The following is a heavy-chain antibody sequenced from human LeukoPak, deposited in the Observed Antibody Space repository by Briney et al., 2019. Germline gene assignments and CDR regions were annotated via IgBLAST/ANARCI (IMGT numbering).Heavy chain of an antibody. D-gene: IGHD5-12*01. Sequence: GGSLRLSCAASGFTFSSYGMHWVRQAPGKGLEWVAVISYDGSNKYYADSVKGRFTISRDNSKNTLYLQMNSLRAEDTAVYYCAKDKPGYSGYDLGGWVDYWGQGTLVTVSS. CDR2: ISYDGSNK. J-gene: IGHJ4*02. CDR1: GFTFSSYG. CDR3: AKDKPGYSGYDLGGWVDY. V-gene: IGHV3-30*18.